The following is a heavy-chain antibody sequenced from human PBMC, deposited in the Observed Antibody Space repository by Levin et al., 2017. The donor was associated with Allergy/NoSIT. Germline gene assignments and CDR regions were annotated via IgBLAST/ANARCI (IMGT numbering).Heavy chain of an antibody. V-gene: IGHV1-69*02. CDR2: IIPILGIA. CDR1: GGTFSSYT. Sequence: SVKVSCKASGGTFSSYTISWVRQAPGQGLEWMGRIIPILGIANYAQKFQGRVTITADKSTSTAYMELSSLRSEDTAVYYCARGGIAAAGTDYYYYYYMDVWGKGTTVTVSS. J-gene: IGHJ6*03. D-gene: IGHD6-13*01. CDR3: ARGGIAAAGTDYYYYYYMDV.